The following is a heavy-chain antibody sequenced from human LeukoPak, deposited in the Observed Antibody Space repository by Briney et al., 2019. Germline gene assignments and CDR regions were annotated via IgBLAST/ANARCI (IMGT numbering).Heavy chain of an antibody. CDR1: GGSISSYY. J-gene: IGHJ4*02. CDR3: ARGMGKFLLPNV. CDR2: IYYSGST. D-gene: IGHD3-16*02. Sequence: SETLSLTCTVSGGSISSYYWSWIRQPPGKGLEWIGYIYYSGSTNYNPSLKSRVTISVDTSKNQFSLKLSSVTAADTAVYCCARGMGKFLLPNVWGQGTLVTVSS. V-gene: IGHV4-59*01.